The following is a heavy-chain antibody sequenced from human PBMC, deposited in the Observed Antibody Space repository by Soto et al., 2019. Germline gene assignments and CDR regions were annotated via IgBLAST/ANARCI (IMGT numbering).Heavy chain of an antibody. D-gene: IGHD3-10*01. CDR2: IYSGGST. J-gene: IGHJ3*02. Sequence: PGGSLRLSCAASGFTVSSNYMSWVRQAPGKGLEWVSVIYSGGSTYYADSVKGRFTISRDNSKNTLYLQMNSLRAEDTAVYYCARVVMVRGSNRAFDIWGQGTMVTVSS. CDR1: GFTVSSNY. V-gene: IGHV3-53*01. CDR3: ARVVMVRGSNRAFDI.